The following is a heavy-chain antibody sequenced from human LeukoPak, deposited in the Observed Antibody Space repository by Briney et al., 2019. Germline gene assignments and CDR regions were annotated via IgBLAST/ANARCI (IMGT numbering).Heavy chain of an antibody. Sequence: ASVTVSCKASGYTFTSHGISWVRQAPGQGLEWMGWISAYNGDTKYAQNFQGRVTMTTDTSTTTAYLELRSLRSDDTAVYYCARDPSNTSGWKTWFDPWGQGTLVTVSS. J-gene: IGHJ5*02. CDR3: ARDPSNTSGWKTWFDP. CDR2: ISAYNGDT. V-gene: IGHV1-18*01. CDR1: GYTFTSHG. D-gene: IGHD6-19*01.